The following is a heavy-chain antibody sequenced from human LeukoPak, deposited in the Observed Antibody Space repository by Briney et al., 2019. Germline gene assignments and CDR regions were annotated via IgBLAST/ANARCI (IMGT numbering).Heavy chain of an antibody. CDR2: ITGGGDST. J-gene: IGHJ6*03. V-gene: IGHV3-23*01. CDR3: ARDYGRLGYYYYMDV. Sequence: PGGSLRLSCAASGFTFSSYAMSWVRQAPGKGLEWVSSITGGGDSTYYADSVKGRFTISRDNSKNTLYLQMNSLRAEDTAVYYCARDYGRLGYYYYMDVWGKGTTVTVSS. CDR1: GFTFSSYA. D-gene: IGHD3-10*01.